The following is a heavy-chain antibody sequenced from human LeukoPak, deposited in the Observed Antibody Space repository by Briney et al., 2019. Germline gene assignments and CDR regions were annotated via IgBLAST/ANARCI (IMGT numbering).Heavy chain of an antibody. D-gene: IGHD6-6*01. CDR2: INPNSGGT. CDR3: ARCIAARRVGAVGPFDP. CDR1: GFTFSSYG. Sequence: PGGSLRLSCAASGFTFSSYGMHWVRQAPGQGLEWMGWINPNSGGTNYAQKFQGRVTMTRDTSISTAYMELSRLRSDDTAVYYCARCIAARRVGAVGPFDPWGQGTLVTVSS. V-gene: IGHV1-2*02. J-gene: IGHJ5*02.